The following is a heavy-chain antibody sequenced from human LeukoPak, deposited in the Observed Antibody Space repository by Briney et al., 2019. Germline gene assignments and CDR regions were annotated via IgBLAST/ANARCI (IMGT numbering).Heavy chain of an antibody. Sequence: SDTLSLTCAVSGYSLGKNYYWGWIRQPPGKGLEWIGRIYGTGSTSYNPSLMNRVTMSVDTSKNHFSLKLTSVTAADTAVYYCARYDSRGSASTRFDYWGQGILVTISS. V-gene: IGHV4-38-2*01. CDR2: IYGTGST. CDR1: GYSLGKNYY. D-gene: IGHD3-16*01. CDR3: ARYDSRGSASTRFDY. J-gene: IGHJ4*02.